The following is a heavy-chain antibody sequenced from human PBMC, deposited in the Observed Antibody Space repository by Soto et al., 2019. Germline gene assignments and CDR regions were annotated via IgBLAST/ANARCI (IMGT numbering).Heavy chain of an antibody. J-gene: IGHJ5*02. V-gene: IGHV4-39*01. CDR3: ARRRYYGSGSYYNWFDP. CDR1: GGSISSSSYY. D-gene: IGHD3-10*01. CDR2: IYYSGST. Sequence: SETLSLTCTVSGGSISSSSYYWGWIRQPPGKGLEWIGSIYYSGSTYYNPSLKSRVTISVDTSKNQFSLKLSSVTAADTAVYYCARRRYYGSGSYYNWFDPWGQGTLVTVSS.